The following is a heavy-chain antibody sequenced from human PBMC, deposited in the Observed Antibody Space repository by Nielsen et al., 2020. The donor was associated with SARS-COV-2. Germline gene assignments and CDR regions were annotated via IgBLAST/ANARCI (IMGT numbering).Heavy chain of an antibody. CDR2: IYPGDSDT. CDR3: ARSGITMVRGVITRGWFDP. V-gene: IGHV5-51*01. Sequence: VRQMPGKGPGWMGIIYPGDSDTRYSPSFQGQVTISADKSISTAYLQWSSLKASDTAMYYCARSGITMVRGVITRGWFDPWGQGTLVTVSS. D-gene: IGHD3-10*01. J-gene: IGHJ5*02.